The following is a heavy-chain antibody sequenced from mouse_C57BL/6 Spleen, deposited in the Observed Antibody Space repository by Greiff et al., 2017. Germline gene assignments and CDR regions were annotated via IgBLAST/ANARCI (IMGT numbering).Heavy chain of an antibody. V-gene: IGHV1-80*01. D-gene: IGHD1-1*01. CDR1: GYAFSSYW. Sequence: VQLQQSGAELVKPGASVKISCKASGYAFSSYWMNWVKQRPGKGLEGIGQIYPGDGGTNYNGKFKGKATLTADKSSSTAYMQLSSLTSEDSAVYFCAISNYYYGSSRYFDVWGTGTPVTVSS. J-gene: IGHJ1*03. CDR3: AISNYYYGSSRYFDV. CDR2: IYPGDGGT.